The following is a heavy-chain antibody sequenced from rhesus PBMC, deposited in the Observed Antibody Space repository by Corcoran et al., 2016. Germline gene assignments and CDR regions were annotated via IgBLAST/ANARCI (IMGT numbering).Heavy chain of an antibody. V-gene: IGHV4-80*01. D-gene: IGHD5-30*01. CDR2: MHGDRGST. CDR3: ARGVYSGYRSRYYFDY. J-gene: IGHJ4*01. Sequence: QAQLQESGPGLVKPSETLSLTCAVSAGSFSTYSWSWSGQPAGTGLEWIGEMHGDRGSTHDNTSLKSSVTISKGASKNQFSLKLSSVTAADTAVYYCARGVYSGYRSRYYFDYWGQGVLVTVSS. CDR1: AGSFSTYS.